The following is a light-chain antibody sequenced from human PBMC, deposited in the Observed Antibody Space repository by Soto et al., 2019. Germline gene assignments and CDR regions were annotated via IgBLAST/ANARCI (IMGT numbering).Light chain of an antibody. J-gene: IGKJ4*01. V-gene: IGKV3-15*01. CDR1: QSVSSN. CDR2: GAS. Sequence: EIVMTQSPATLSVSPGERATLSCRASQSVSSNLAWYQQKPGQAPRLLIYGASTRATGIPARFSGSGSGTEFTLTINSLQSEDFAVYYCQHYNDRPLTFGGGTKVEIK. CDR3: QHYNDRPLT.